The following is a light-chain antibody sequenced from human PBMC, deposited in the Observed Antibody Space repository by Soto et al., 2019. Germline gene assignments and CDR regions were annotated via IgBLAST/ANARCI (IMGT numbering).Light chain of an antibody. V-gene: IGLV1-47*01. CDR2: RNN. CDR3: AAWDDSLSGRV. J-gene: IGLJ3*02. CDR1: SSNIGSDY. Sequence: QSALTQPPSVSGTPGQRVTISCSGSSSNIGSDYVYWFRQLPGTAPKVLIYRNNQRPSGVPDRFSGSKSGTSASLAISGLRSEDEADYYCAAWDDSLSGRVFGGGTKVTVL.